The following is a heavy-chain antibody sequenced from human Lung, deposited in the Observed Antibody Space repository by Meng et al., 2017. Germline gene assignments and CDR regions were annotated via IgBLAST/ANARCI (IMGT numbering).Heavy chain of an antibody. D-gene: IGHD4-11*01. J-gene: IGHJ4*02. CDR2: INHSGST. CDR3: ARGPTTMAHDFDY. V-gene: IGHV4-34*01. Sequence: QAQLQRGGEVLVTPPAILSLTWVVSGASYSDYYRSWSRQPPGRGLEWIGKINHSGSTNYNPPLVSRATISVDTSQNNLSLKLSSVTAADSAVYYCARGPTTMAHDFDYWGQGTLVTVSS. CDR1: GASYSDYY.